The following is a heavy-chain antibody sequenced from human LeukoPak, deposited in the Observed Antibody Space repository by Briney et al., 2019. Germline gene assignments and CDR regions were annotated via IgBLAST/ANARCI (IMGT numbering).Heavy chain of an antibody. J-gene: IGHJ4*02. CDR1: GFTFSSHY. CDR3: AKVAISLIAVVKTPFDS. Sequence: PGGSLRLSCAVSGFTFSSHYMSWVRQAPGKGLEWVSGITGSGGSTYYADSVKGRFTISRDNSKNTLFLQMSSLRADDTAVYYCAKVAISLIAVVKTPFDSWGQGTLVTVSS. V-gene: IGHV3-23*01. CDR2: ITGSGGST. D-gene: IGHD3-22*01.